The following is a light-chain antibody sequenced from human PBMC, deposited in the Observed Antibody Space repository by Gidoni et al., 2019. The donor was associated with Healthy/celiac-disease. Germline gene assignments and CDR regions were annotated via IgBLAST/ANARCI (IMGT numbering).Light chain of an antibody. J-gene: IGKJ2*01. Sequence: FLLTQPPGTLSLSPGERATLSCRASQSVSSSYVAWYQQKPGQAPRLLIYGATSRATGIPDRFSGSGSGTDFTLTISRLEPEDFAVYYCQQYGSSPGTFGQGTKLDIK. CDR3: QQYGSSPGT. V-gene: IGKV3-20*01. CDR2: GAT. CDR1: QSVSSSY.